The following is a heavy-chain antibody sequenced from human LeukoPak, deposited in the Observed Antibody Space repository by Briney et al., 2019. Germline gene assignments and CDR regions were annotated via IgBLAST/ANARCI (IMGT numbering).Heavy chain of an antibody. CDR1: GFTFSSYS. D-gene: IGHD4-23*01. CDR2: ISSSSTTI. J-gene: IGHJ4*02. CDR3: ATFSYAGNAGGSVGY. V-gene: IGHV3-48*01. Sequence: GGSLRLSCAASGFTFSSYSMMWVRQAPGKGLEWVSYISSSSTTIYYADSVMGRFTISRDNSKNTVYLQMNSLRAEDTAVYYCATFSYAGNAGGSVGYWGQGTLVTVSS.